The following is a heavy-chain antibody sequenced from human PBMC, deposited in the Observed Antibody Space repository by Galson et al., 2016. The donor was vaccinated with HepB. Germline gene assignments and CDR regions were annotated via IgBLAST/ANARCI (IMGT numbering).Heavy chain of an antibody. V-gene: IGHV4-59*01. CDR1: GDSMRSYY. D-gene: IGHD1-26*01. J-gene: IGHJ6*02. Sequence: SETLSLTCSVSGDSMRSYYWTWIRQPPGKGLEWIGYISYSGVTSYNPSLKSRVTISVDTSKNQFSLKLSSVTAADTAVYFCARDSPEIAGVAGQYYYYGMDVWGQGTTVAVSS. CDR3: ARDSPEIAGVAGQYYYYGMDV. CDR2: ISYSGVT.